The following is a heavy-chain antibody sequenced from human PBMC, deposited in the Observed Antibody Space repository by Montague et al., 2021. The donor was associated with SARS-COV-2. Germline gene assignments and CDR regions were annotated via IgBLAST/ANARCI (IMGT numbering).Heavy chain of an antibody. D-gene: IGHD2-2*01. CDR2: ISYSGST. CDR3: SNFRRTQLLFGTLYYGMDV. V-gene: IGHV4-59*01. J-gene: IGHJ6*02. Sequence: SETLSLTCTVSGGSISSYYWSWIRQSQGRGLQWIGSISYSGSTNYNPSPKSRVTLSVDTSKNHFTLRLSSVTAADTAVYYFSNFRRTQLLFGTLYYGMDVWGQGTTVTVSS. CDR1: GGSISSYY.